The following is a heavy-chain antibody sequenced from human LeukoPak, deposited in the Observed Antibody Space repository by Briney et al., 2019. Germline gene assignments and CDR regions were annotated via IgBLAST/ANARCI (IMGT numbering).Heavy chain of an antibody. CDR2: IIPTLSSA. CDR3: ARASELTRSSWYVPPIDS. V-gene: IGHV1-69*08. Sequence: ASVKVSCKASGGTFSDYIVSWERQAPGQGLEWMGRIIPTLSSANYAQKFQGRVTFTADKSTSTVYMELSSLRSEDTAVYYCARASELTRSSWYVPPIDSWGQGTLVTVSS. CDR1: GGTFSDYI. J-gene: IGHJ4*02. D-gene: IGHD6-13*01.